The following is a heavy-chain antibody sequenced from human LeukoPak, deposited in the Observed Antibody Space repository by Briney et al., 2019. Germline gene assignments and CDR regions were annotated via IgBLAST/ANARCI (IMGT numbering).Heavy chain of an antibody. J-gene: IGHJ5*02. CDR1: GGSFSGYC. Sequence: SETLSLTCAVYGGSFSGYCWSWIRQPLGKGLEWIGEINHSGSTNYNPSLKSRVTISVDTSKNQFSLKLSSVTAADTAVYYCARYLGYCRGGSCYWFDPWGQGTLVTVSS. CDR2: INHSGST. V-gene: IGHV4-34*01. CDR3: ARYLGYCRGGSCYWFDP. D-gene: IGHD2-15*01.